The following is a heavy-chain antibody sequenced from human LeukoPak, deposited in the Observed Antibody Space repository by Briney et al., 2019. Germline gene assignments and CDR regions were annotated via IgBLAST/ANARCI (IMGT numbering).Heavy chain of an antibody. J-gene: IGHJ4*02. Sequence: SETLSLTCTVSGGSIGSYYLSWIRQPPGKGLECIGDISSSGSTNYNPSLESRVTISKDMSKKQFSLKLSSVTEAATDLYFCARLLYNTYTNNWRFDYWGRGTLVTISS. V-gene: IGHV4-4*08. CDR2: ISSSGST. D-gene: IGHD1-1*01. CDR1: GGSIGSYY. CDR3: ARLLYNTYTNNWRFDY.